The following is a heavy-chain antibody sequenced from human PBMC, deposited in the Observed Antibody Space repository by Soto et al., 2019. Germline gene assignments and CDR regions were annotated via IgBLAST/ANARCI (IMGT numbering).Heavy chain of an antibody. Sequence: SETLSLTCSVSGDSISTSSDYWGWVRQPPGKGLEWIASIYYSGSTYHNPSLKSRVTISVDTSKNQFSLKLSSVTAAYTAVYHCARGEYYFDSWGQGALVTVSS. D-gene: IGHD1-26*01. CDR1: GDSISTSSDY. CDR3: ARGEYYFDS. J-gene: IGHJ4*02. V-gene: IGHV4-39*01. CDR2: IYYSGST.